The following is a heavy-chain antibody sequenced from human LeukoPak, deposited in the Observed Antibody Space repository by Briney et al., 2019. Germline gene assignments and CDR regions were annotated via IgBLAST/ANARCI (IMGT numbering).Heavy chain of an antibody. CDR1: GYTFTGYY. J-gene: IGHJ4*02. CDR2: INPNSGGT. Sequence: GASVKVSCKASGYTFTGYYMHWVRQAPGQGLEWMGRINPNSGGTNYAQKFQGRVTMTRNTSISTAYMELSSLRSDDTAVYYCARGPPNWGYDYWGPGTLVTVSS. V-gene: IGHV1-2*06. D-gene: IGHD7-27*01. CDR3: ARGPPNWGYDY.